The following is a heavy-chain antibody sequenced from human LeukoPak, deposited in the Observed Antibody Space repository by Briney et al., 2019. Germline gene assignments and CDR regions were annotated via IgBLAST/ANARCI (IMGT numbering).Heavy chain of an antibody. J-gene: IGHJ4*02. V-gene: IGHV4-34*01. CDR3: ATSRGYSAYDFQ. D-gene: IGHD5-12*01. CDR2: INHSGST. Sequence: SETLSLTCAVYGGSFNSYYWNWIRQPPGKGLEWVGEINHSGSTKYNPSPKSRVTISADTSKNQFSLKLSSVTAADTAVYYCATSRGYSAYDFQWGQGTLVTVSS. CDR1: GGSFNSYY.